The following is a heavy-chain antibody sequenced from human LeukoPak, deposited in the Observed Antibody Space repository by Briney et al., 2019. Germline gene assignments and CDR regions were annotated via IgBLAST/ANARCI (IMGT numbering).Heavy chain of an antibody. CDR2: ISGSGGST. J-gene: IGHJ4*02. CDR3: ATYPRGYCSSTSCYEDYFDY. V-gene: IGHV3-23*01. CDR1: GFTFSSYA. D-gene: IGHD2-2*01. Sequence: GGSLRLSCAASGFTFSSYAMGWVRQAPGKGLEWVSAISGSGGSTYYADSVKGRLTISRDNSKNTLYLQMNSLRAEDTAVYYCATYPRGYCSSTSCYEDYFDYWGQGTLVTVSS.